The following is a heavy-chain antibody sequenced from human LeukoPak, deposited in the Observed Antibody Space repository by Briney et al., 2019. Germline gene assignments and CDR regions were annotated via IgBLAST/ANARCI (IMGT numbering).Heavy chain of an antibody. V-gene: IGHV3-48*03. CDR2: ISSSGTTI. CDR3: ARYRFGDY. D-gene: IGHD3-10*01. J-gene: IGHJ4*02. CDR1: GFAFRSCE. Sequence: GGSLRLSCAASGFAFRSCEMNWVRQAPGKWLEWISYISSSGTTIYYADSVKGRFTISRDNAKNSLYLQMNSLRAEDTAVYYCARYRFGDYWGQGTLVTVSS.